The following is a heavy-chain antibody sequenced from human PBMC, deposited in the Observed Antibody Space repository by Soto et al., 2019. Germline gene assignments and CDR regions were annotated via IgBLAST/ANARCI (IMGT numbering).Heavy chain of an antibody. V-gene: IGHV3-30-3*01. Sequence: GGSLRLSCAASGFTFSSYAMHWVRQAPGKGLEWVAVISYDGSNKYYADSVKGRFTISRDNSKNTLYLQMNSLRAEDTAVYYCARDVRYYDFWSGYYPHYFGMDVWGQGTTVTVSS. D-gene: IGHD3-3*01. CDR3: ARDVRYYDFWSGYYPHYFGMDV. J-gene: IGHJ6*02. CDR1: GFTFSSYA. CDR2: ISYDGSNK.